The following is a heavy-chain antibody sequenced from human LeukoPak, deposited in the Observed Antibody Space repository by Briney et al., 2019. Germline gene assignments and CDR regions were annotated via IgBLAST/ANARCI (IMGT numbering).Heavy chain of an antibody. Sequence: ASVKVSCKASGYTFTSYYMHWVRQAPGQGLEWMGITNPSGGGTSYAQKFQGRVTMTRDTSTSTVYMELSSLRSEDTAVYYCARQDRGMVKVDYWGQGTLVIVSS. CDR3: ARQDRGMVKVDY. J-gene: IGHJ4*02. V-gene: IGHV1-46*01. CDR2: TNPSGGGT. D-gene: IGHD3-10*01. CDR1: GYTFTSYY.